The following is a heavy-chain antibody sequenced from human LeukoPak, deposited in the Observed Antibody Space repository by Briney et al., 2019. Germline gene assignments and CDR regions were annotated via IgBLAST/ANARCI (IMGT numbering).Heavy chain of an antibody. CDR3: ASGYSYGYWGY. CDR1: GFTVSSNY. D-gene: IGHD5-18*01. CDR2: IYSGGST. J-gene: IGHJ4*02. Sequence: GGFLRLSCAASGFTVSSNYMSWVRQAPGKGLEWVSVIYSGGSTYYADSVKGRFTISRDNSKNTLYLQMSSLRAEDTAVYYCASGYSYGYWGYWGQGTLVTVSS. V-gene: IGHV3-53*01.